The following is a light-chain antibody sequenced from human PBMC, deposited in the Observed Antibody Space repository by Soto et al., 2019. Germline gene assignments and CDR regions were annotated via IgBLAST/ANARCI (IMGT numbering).Light chain of an antibody. CDR3: QQYHSYPIT. J-gene: IGKJ5*01. Sequence: DIQMTQSPSSLSASVGDRVTITCRASQDITNYLAWFQQKPGKAPKSLISTASSLQSGVPSKFSGSGSETDFTLTISSLQPEDFATYYCQQYHSYPITFGQGTRLEIK. CDR1: QDITNY. V-gene: IGKV1-16*02. CDR2: TAS.